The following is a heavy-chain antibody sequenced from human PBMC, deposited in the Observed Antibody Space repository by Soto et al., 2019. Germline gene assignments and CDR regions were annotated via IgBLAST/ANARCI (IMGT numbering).Heavy chain of an antibody. CDR3: AKDKVPLWSLNKYYYYYGMDV. CDR2: ISYDGSNK. CDR1: GFTFSSYG. V-gene: IGHV3-30*18. J-gene: IGHJ6*02. Sequence: GGSLRLSCAASGFTFSSYGMHWVRQAPGKGLEWVAVISYDGSNKYYADSVKGRFTISRDNSKNTLYLQMNSLRAEDTAVYYCAKDKVPLWSLNKYYYYYGMDVWGQGTTVTVSS. D-gene: IGHD3-10*01.